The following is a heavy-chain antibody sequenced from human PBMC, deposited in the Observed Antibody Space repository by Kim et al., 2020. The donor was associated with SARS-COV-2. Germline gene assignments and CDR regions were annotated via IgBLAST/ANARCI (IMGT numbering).Heavy chain of an antibody. CDR3: ARDMTDSSSWSPAGDV. CDR2: IYYSGST. Sequence: SETLSLTCTVSGGSISSYYWSWIRQPPGKGLDWIGYIYYSGSTNYNPSLKSRVTISVDTSKNQFSLKLSSVTAADTAVYYCARDMTDSSSWSPAGDVWGQGTTVTVSS. CDR1: GGSISSYY. V-gene: IGHV4-59*01. D-gene: IGHD6-13*01. J-gene: IGHJ6*02.